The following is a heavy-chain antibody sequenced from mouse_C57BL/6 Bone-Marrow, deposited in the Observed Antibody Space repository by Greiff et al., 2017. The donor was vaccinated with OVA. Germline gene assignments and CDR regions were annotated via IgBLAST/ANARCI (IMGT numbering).Heavy chain of an antibody. CDR3: ARHTSSYWYFDV. J-gene: IGHJ1*03. D-gene: IGHD5-1*01. Sequence: EVKVVESGGGLVQPGGSLKLSCAASGFTFSDYGMAWVRQAPRKGPEWVAFISNLAYSIYYADTVTGRFTISRENAKNTLYLEMSSLRSEDTAMYYCARHTSSYWYFDVWGTGTTVTVSS. CDR2: ISNLAYSI. CDR1: GFTFSDYG. V-gene: IGHV5-15*01.